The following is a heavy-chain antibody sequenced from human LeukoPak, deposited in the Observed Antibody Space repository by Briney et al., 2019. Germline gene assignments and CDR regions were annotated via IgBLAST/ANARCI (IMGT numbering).Heavy chain of an antibody. CDR1: GFTFSSYS. CDR2: ISGSGEFI. D-gene: IGHD3-22*01. J-gene: IGHJ4*02. Sequence: GGSLRLSCAASGFTFSSYSMNWIRQAPGKGLEWVSSISGSGEFIYYGDSVKGRVTISRDNGKNSLYLQMNSVRPEDMAVYYCARDDSHGYHFFDSWGRGTLVTVSS. CDR3: ARDDSHGYHFFDS. V-gene: IGHV3-21*01.